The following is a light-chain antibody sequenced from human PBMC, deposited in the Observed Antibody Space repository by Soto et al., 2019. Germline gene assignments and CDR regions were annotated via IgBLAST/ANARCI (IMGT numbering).Light chain of an antibody. CDR2: EDN. CDR1: SGSIASNY. CDR3: QYYDSDTVI. J-gene: IGLJ2*01. V-gene: IGLV6-57*01. Sequence: NFMLTQPHSVSESPGQTVTISCTRSSGSIASNYVQWYQQRPGSSPTIVIYEDNQRPSGVPDRFSGAIDSSSSSASLTISGLKSEDEADYYCQYYDSDTVIFGGGTKLTVL.